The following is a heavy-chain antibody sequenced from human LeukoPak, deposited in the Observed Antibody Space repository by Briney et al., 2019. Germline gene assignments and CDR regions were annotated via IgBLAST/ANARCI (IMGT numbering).Heavy chain of an antibody. V-gene: IGHV1-2*02. CDR1: GYTFTAYY. Sequence: ASVKVSCKASGYTFTAYYFHWVRQAPGQGLEWMGWINPNSGGTNYAQKFQGRVTMTRDTSISTAYMELSRLRSDDTAVYYCARKEEDSSSWYWTGYPYYGMDVWGQGTTVTVSS. CDR3: ARKEEDSSSWYWTGYPYYGMDV. J-gene: IGHJ6*02. CDR2: INPNSGGT. D-gene: IGHD6-13*01.